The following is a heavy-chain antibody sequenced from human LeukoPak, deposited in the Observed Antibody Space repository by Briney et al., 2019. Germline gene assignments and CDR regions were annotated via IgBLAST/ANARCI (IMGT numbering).Heavy chain of an antibody. CDR1: GYTFTSYG. V-gene: IGHV1-18*01. D-gene: IGHD1-1*01. CDR3: AKDGNERGAETDYMDV. CDR2: ISAYNGNT. J-gene: IGHJ6*03. Sequence: ASVKVSCKASGYTFTSYGISWVRQAPGQGLEWMGWISAYNGNTNYAQKLQGRVTMTTDTSTSTAYMELSRLRSDDTAVYYCAKDGNERGAETDYMDVWGKGTTVTVSS.